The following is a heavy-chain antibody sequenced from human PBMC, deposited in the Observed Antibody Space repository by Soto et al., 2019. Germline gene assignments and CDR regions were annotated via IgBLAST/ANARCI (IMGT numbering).Heavy chain of an antibody. CDR2: ISAYNGNT. D-gene: IGHD1-7*01. CDR1: GYTFSSYG. CDR3: ARDRGYNWNYGWFDP. V-gene: IGHV1-18*01. J-gene: IGHJ5*02. Sequence: QVQLVQSGAEVKKPGASVKVSCKASGYTFSSYGISWVRQAPGQGLEWMGRISAYNGNTNYAQKLQGRVTMTTDTSPSTAYMELRSLRSDYTAVYYCARDRGYNWNYGWFDPWGPGTLVTVSS.